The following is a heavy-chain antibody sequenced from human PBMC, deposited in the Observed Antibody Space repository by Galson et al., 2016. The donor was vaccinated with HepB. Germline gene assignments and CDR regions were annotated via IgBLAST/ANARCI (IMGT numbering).Heavy chain of an antibody. CDR3: ATDRINDYCSGGSCYALGV. CDR2: INPNSGDA. V-gene: IGHV1-2*02. Sequence: SVKVSCKASGYTFVDFYIHWVRQAPGQGLEWLGWINPNSGDAHFAQKFQGRVTMTRDTSISTAYLELRRLRSDDMAVYYCATDRINDYCSGGSCYALGVWGQGTMVTGSS. D-gene: IGHD2-15*01. CDR1: GYTFVDFY. J-gene: IGHJ3*01.